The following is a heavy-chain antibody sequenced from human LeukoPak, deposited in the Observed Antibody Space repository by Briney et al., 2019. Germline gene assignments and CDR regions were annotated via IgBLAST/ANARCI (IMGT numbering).Heavy chain of an antibody. D-gene: IGHD6-19*01. V-gene: IGHV1-2*04. CDR2: INPNSGGT. J-gene: IGHJ2*01. Sequence: GASVKVSCKASGYTFTGYYMHWVRQAPGQGLEWMGWINPNSGGTNYAQKFQGWVTMTRDTSTSTVYMELSSLRSEDTAVYYCARNHGVAGPYWYFDLWGRGTLVTVSS. CDR1: GYTFTGYY. CDR3: ARNHGVAGPYWYFDL.